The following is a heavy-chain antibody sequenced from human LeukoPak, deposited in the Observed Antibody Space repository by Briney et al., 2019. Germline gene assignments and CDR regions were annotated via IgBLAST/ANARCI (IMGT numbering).Heavy chain of an antibody. CDR3: ARDRDHAFDI. J-gene: IGHJ3*02. D-gene: IGHD5-24*01. V-gene: IGHV1-18*01. CDR1: GYIFTTNG. CDR2: ISTDSGNT. Sequence: GASVKVSCKASGYIFTTNGISWVRQAPGQGLEWLGWISTDSGNTNYAQKFQGRVIMTTDTSTRIAYMELRSLRSDDTAVYYCARDRDHAFDIWGQGTRVTVFS.